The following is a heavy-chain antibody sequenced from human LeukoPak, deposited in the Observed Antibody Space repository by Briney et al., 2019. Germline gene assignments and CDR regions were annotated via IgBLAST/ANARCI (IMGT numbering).Heavy chain of an antibody. Sequence: GGSLRPSCAASGFTFSSYWMSWVRQAPGKGLEWVANIKQDGSEKYYVDSVKGRFTISRDNAKNSLYLQMNSLRAEDTAVYYCARAVDCSSTSCYGGDDYWGQGTLVTVSS. CDR3: ARAVDCSSTSCYGGDDY. CDR2: IKQDGSEK. J-gene: IGHJ4*02. CDR1: GFTFSSYW. D-gene: IGHD2-2*01. V-gene: IGHV3-7*01.